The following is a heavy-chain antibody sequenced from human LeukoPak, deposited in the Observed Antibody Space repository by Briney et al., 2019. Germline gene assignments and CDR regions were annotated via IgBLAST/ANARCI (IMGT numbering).Heavy chain of an antibody. CDR2: IWYDGSNK. J-gene: IGHJ4*02. Sequence: GGSLRLSCAASGFTFSSYGMHWVRQAPGKGLEWVAVIWYDGSNKYYADSVKGRFTISRDNSKNTLYLQMNSLRAEDTAVYYCAKDKIWGEDYFDYWGQGTLVTVSS. V-gene: IGHV3-30*02. D-gene: IGHD3-16*01. CDR1: GFTFSSYG. CDR3: AKDKIWGEDYFDY.